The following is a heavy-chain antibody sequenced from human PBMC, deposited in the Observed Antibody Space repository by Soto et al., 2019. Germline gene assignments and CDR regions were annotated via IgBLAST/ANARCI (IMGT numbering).Heavy chain of an antibody. CDR3: ARGGLGSGWYHFDS. V-gene: IGHV3-30-3*01. Sequence: PRGSLRLSCAGSGFTYSNFPIHWVRQAPGKGLEWVAVISYDGSNEYYADSVKGRFTISRDNSKNTLYLQMSSLRPEDSGLYFCARGGLGSGWYHFDSWGQGTLVTVSS. D-gene: IGHD6-19*01. CDR1: GFTYSNFP. CDR2: ISYDGSNE. J-gene: IGHJ4*02.